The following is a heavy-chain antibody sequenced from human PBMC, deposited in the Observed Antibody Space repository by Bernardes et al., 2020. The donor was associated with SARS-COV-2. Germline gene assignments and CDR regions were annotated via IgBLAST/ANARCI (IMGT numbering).Heavy chain of an antibody. Sequence: ASVKVSCMASGYTFTGYYIHWVRQAPGQGLEWMGWINPNSGGTNYAQKFQGRITMTRDTSISTAYMELSRLRSDDTAVYYCALPPTNYDRYGMDVWGQGTTDAVSS. CDR3: ALPPTNYDRYGMDV. CDR2: INPNSGGT. CDR1: GYTFTGYY. J-gene: IGHJ6*02. V-gene: IGHV1-2*02. D-gene: IGHD3-22*01.